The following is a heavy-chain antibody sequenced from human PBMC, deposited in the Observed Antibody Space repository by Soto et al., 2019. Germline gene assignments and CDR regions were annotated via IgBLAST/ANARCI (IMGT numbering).Heavy chain of an antibody. D-gene: IGHD3-10*01. J-gene: IGHJ6*03. V-gene: IGHV3-33*01. CDR3: ARGFGQGVKPDYYYYYMDV. Sequence: HPGGSLRLSCAASGFTFSSYGMHWVRQAPGKGLEWVAVIWYDGSNKYYADSVKGRFTISRDNSKNTLYLQMNSLRAEDTAVYYCARGFGQGVKPDYYYYYMDVWGKGTTVTSP. CDR2: IWYDGSNK. CDR1: GFTFSSYG.